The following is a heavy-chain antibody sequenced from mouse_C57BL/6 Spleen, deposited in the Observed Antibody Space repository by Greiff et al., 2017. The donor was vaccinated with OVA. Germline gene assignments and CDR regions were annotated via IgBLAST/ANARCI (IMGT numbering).Heavy chain of an antibody. CDR3: ASTGYYLYYFDY. J-gene: IGHJ2*01. CDR2: INPNNGGT. D-gene: IGHD2-3*01. CDR1: GYTFTDYN. Sequence: EVKLVESGPELVKPGASVKMSCKASGYTFTDYNMHWVKQSHGKSLEWIGYINPNNGGTSYNQKFKGKATLTVNKSSSTAYMELRSLTSEDSAVYYCASTGYYLYYFDYWGQGTTLTVSS. V-gene: IGHV1-22*01.